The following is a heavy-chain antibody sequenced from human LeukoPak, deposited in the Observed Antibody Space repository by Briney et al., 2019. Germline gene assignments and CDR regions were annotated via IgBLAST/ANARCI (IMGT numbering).Heavy chain of an antibody. D-gene: IGHD1-26*01. J-gene: IGHJ4*02. V-gene: IGHV3-74*01. Sequence: GGSLRLSCAASGFTFSSYWMHWVRQAPGKGLVWVSRISSDGSSTSYADSVKGRFTISRDNAKNTLYLQMNSLRAEDTAVYYCARDRSGSLDYWGQGTLATVSS. CDR3: ARDRSGSLDY. CDR1: GFTFSSYW. CDR2: ISSDGSST.